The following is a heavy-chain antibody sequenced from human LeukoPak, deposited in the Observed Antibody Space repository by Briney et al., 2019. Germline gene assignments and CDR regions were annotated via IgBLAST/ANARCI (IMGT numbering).Heavy chain of an antibody. CDR3: ARDYGGYSYGPEGL. V-gene: IGHV4-39*07. Sequence: PSETLSLTCTVSGGSISSSSYYWGWIRQPPGKGLEWIGSIYYSGGTYYNPSLKSRVTISVDTSKNQFSLKLSSVTAADTAVYYCARDYGGYSYGPEGLWGQGTLVTVSS. J-gene: IGHJ4*02. CDR2: IYYSGGT. CDR1: GGSISSSSYY. D-gene: IGHD5-18*01.